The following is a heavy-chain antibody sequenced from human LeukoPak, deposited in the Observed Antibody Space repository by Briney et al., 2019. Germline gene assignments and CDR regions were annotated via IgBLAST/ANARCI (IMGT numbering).Heavy chain of an antibody. V-gene: IGHV3-7*03. CDR3: ARNPGSYYDYVWGSYRLKYFDY. Sequence: PGGSLRLSCAASGFTFSSYWMSWVRQAPGEGLEWVVNIKQDGSEKYYVDSVKGRFTISRDNAKNSLYLQMNSLGAEDTAVYYCARNPGSYYDYVWGSYRLKYFDYWGQGTLVTVSS. D-gene: IGHD3-16*02. J-gene: IGHJ4*02. CDR1: GFTFSSYW. CDR2: IKQDGSEK.